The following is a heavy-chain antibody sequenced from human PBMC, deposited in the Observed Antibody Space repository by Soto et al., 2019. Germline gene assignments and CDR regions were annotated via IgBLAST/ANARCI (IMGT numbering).Heavy chain of an antibody. CDR2: IYYSGST. CDR1: GGSISSYY. Sequence: PSETLSLTCTVSGGSISSYYWSWIRQPPGKGLEWIGYIYYSGSTNYNPSLKSRVTISVDTSKNQFSLKLSSVTAADTAVYYCAREADGSGSFYYYYGMDVWGQGTTVTVSS. CDR3: AREADGSGSFYYYYGMDV. D-gene: IGHD3-10*01. V-gene: IGHV4-59*01. J-gene: IGHJ6*02.